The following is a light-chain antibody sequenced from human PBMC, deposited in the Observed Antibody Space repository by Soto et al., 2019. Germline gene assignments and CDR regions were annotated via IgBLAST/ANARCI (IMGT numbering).Light chain of an antibody. Sequence: QSALTQPACVSGSPGQSITISCTGTSSDVGAYNYVSWYQQHPGKAPKLMIYEVSSRPSGVSNRFSGSKSANTASLTISGLQAGDEADYYCSSYTSSSTWLFGGGTKLTVL. CDR3: SSYTSSSTWL. J-gene: IGLJ3*02. CDR2: EVS. V-gene: IGLV2-14*03. CDR1: SSDVGAYNY.